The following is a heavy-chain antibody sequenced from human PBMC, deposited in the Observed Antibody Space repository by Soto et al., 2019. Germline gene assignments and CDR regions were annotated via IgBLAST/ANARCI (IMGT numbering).Heavy chain of an antibody. CDR1: GGSFSSYA. CDR3: ASPPIVATIVHYYYGMDV. D-gene: IGHD5-12*01. V-gene: IGHV1-69*12. J-gene: IGHJ6*02. Sequence: QVQLVQSGAEVKKAGSSVKVSCKASGGSFSSYAISWVRQAPGQGLEWMGGIIPIFGTAYYAQKFQGRVTITADESTSTAYMELSSLRSEDTAEYYCASPPIVATIVHYYYGMDVWGQGTTVTVSS. CDR2: IIPIFGTA.